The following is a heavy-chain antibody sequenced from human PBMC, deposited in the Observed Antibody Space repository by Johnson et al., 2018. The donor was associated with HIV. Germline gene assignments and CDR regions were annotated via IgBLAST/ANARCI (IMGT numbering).Heavy chain of an antibody. V-gene: IGHV3-74*01. CDR2: ISGDGSSS. J-gene: IGHJ3*02. CDR1: GFTISTFW. CDR3: AKDLGGYSSGWYGDALDI. Sequence: VQLVESGGALVQPGGSLRLSCEVSGFTISTFWMHWVRQVPGKGLMWVSRISGDGSSSSYADSVKGRFTISRDHSKNTLYLQMRADDTAVYYCAKDLGGYSSGWYGDALDIWGQGTMVTVSS. D-gene: IGHD6-19*01.